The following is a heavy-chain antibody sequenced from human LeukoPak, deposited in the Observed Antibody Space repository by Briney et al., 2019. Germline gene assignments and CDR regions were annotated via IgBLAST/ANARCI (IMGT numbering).Heavy chain of an antibody. V-gene: IGHV3-30*18. J-gene: IGHJ4*02. CDR2: ISYDGSKK. D-gene: IGHD5-18*01. CDR1: GFNFSAYG. Sequence: GGSLRLSCAASGFNFSAYGMHWVRQAPGKGLVWVAAISYDGSKKYYSESEEGRFIISRGNSNDTLFLRLSSLRPGDTAMYYCAKGRRGSSYVHYFDSWGQGALVTVSS. CDR3: AKGRRGSSYVHYFDS.